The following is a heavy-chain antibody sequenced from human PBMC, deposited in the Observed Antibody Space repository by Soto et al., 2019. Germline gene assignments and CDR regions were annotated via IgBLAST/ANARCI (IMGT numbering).Heavy chain of an antibody. CDR3: ARDWDTIFGVVEITDY. J-gene: IGHJ4*02. CDR2: ISAYNGNT. V-gene: IGHV1-18*01. D-gene: IGHD3-3*01. CDR1: GYTFTRDG. Sequence: ASLNLSCKASGYTFTRDGISWGRQAPGKGLEWMGWISAYNGNTNYAQKLQGRVTMTTDTSTSTAYMELRSLRSDDTAVYYCARDWDTIFGVVEITDYWGQGTLVTVSS.